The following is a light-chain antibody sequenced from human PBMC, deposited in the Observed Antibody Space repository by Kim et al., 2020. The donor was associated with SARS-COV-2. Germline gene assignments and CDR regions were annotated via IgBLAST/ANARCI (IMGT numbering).Light chain of an antibody. V-gene: IGLV2-8*01. CDR1: SSDVGGYNY. J-gene: IGLJ2*01. CDR2: EVS. CDR3: SSYAGSNAVL. Sequence: QSALTQPPSASGSPGQSVTISCTGTSSDVGGYNYFSCYQQHPGKAPKLMIYEVSKRPSGVPDRFSGSKSGNTASLTVSGLQAEDEADYYCSSYAGSNAVLFGGGTQLTVL.